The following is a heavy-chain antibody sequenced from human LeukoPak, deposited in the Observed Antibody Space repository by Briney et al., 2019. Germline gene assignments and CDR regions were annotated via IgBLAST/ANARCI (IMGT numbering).Heavy chain of an antibody. CDR1: GGSISSYY. CDR3: ARDTPMVRGVPSYMDV. CDR2: IYYSGST. D-gene: IGHD3-10*01. V-gene: IGHV4-59*01. J-gene: IGHJ6*03. Sequence: SETLSLTCTVSGGSISSYYWSWIRQPPGKGLEWIGYIYYSGSTNYNPSLKSRVTIPVDTSKNQFSLKLSSVTAADTAVYYCARDTPMVRGVPSYMDVWGKGTTVTISS.